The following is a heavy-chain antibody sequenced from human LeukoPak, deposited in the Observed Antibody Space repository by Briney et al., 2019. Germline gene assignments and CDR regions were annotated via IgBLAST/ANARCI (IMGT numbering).Heavy chain of an antibody. CDR1: EFSFSTHW. J-gene: IGHJ4*02. V-gene: IGHV3-7*01. Sequence: PGGSLRLSCAASEFSFSTHWMNWVRQAPGGGLEWLANIKPDGSDRYYVDSVRGRFTISRDNAKNLVYLQIDSLRTEDTGVYYCSGRSGFSSIYWGQGTPVKVSS. CDR2: IKPDGSDR. CDR3: SGRSGFSSIY. D-gene: IGHD6-19*01.